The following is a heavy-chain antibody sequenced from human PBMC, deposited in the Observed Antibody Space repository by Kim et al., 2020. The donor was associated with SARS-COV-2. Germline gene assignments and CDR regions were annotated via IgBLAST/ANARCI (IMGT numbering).Heavy chain of an antibody. CDR3: AKDISVGISDAFDI. Sequence: AVSVKGRFTITRDNSKNSLYLQMNSLRTEDTALYYCAKDISVGISDAFDIWGQGTMVTVSS. V-gene: IGHV3-43*01. J-gene: IGHJ3*02. D-gene: IGHD7-27*01.